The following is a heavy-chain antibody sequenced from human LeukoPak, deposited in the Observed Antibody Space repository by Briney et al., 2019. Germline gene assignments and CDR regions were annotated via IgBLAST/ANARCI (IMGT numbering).Heavy chain of an antibody. CDR1: GGSISSYY. J-gene: IGHJ4*02. V-gene: IGHV4-59*01. Sequence: SETLSLTCTVSGGSISSYYWSWIRQPPGKGLEWIGYIYYSGSTNYNPSLKSRVTISVDTSKNQFSLKLSSVTAADAAVYYCARDRYYFDYWGQGTLVTVSS. CDR3: ARDRYYFDY. CDR2: IYYSGST.